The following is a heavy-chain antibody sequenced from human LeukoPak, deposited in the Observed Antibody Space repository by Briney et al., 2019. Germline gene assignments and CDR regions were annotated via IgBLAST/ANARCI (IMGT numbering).Heavy chain of an antibody. CDR1: GGSMSGYF. J-gene: IGHJ1*01. CDR2: IYYSGST. V-gene: IGHV4-59*01. CDR3: ARSITSSWYGDFQH. D-gene: IGHD6-13*01. Sequence: SEPLSLTCTVPGGSMSGYFWSWIRQPPGKGLEWIGYIYYSGSTNYNPSLKSRVTISVDTSKNQFSLKLSSVTAADTAVYYCARSITSSWYGDFQHWGQGTLVTVSS.